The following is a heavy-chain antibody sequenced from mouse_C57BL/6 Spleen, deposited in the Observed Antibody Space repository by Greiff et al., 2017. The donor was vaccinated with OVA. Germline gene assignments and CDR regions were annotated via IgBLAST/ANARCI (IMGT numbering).Heavy chain of an antibody. Sequence: DVHLVESGGGLVKPGGSLKLSCAASGFTFSDYGMHWVRQAPEKGLEWVAYISSGSSTIYYADTVKGRFTISRDNAKNTLFLQMTSLRSEDTAMYYCAKDYYGFAYWGQGTLVTVSA. J-gene: IGHJ3*01. CDR1: GFTFSDYG. D-gene: IGHD2-1*01. V-gene: IGHV5-17*01. CDR3: AKDYYGFAY. CDR2: ISSGSSTI.